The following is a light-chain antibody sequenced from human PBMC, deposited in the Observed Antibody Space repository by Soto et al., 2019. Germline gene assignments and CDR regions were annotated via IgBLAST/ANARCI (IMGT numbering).Light chain of an antibody. CDR3: QTWVTGIYV. Sequence: QLVLTQSPSASASLGASVKLTCTLSSGHSSYAIAWHQQQPEKGPRYLMKLNSDGSHSKGDGIPDRFSGSSSGAERYLSSASLQSEDEADYYCQTWVTGIYVFGTGTKLTVL. CDR2: LNSDGSH. V-gene: IGLV4-69*01. J-gene: IGLJ1*01. CDR1: SGHSSYA.